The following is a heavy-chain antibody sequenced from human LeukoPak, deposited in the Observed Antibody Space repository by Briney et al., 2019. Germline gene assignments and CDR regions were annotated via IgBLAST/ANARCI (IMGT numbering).Heavy chain of an antibody. CDR1: GGTFSSYA. CDR2: INPSGGST. Sequence: ASVTVSCKASGGTFSSYAISWVRQAPGQGLEWMGIINPSGGSTSYAQKFQGRVTMTRDTSTSTVYMELSSLRSEDTAVYYCARAARERSYYYDSSGYGSMGFDYWGQGTPVTVSS. V-gene: IGHV1-46*01. D-gene: IGHD3-22*01. CDR3: ARAARERSYYYDSSGYGSMGFDY. J-gene: IGHJ4*02.